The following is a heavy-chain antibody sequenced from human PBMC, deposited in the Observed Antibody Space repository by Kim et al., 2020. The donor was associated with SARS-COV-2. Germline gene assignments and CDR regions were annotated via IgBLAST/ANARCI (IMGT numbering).Heavy chain of an antibody. Sequence: SETLSLTCTVSGGSISSSSYYWGWIRQPPGKGLEWIGSIYYSGSTYYNPSLKSRVTISVDTSKNQFSLKLSSVTAADTAVYYCVAFYDSSGYYAGNYYYGMDVWGQGTTVTVSS. CDR2: IYYSGST. CDR1: GGSISSSSYY. V-gene: IGHV4-39*01. J-gene: IGHJ6*02. CDR3: VAFYDSSGYYAGNYYYGMDV. D-gene: IGHD3-22*01.